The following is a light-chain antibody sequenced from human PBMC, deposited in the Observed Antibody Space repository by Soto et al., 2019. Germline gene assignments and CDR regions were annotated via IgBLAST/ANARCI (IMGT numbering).Light chain of an antibody. V-gene: IGLV2-14*01. J-gene: IGLJ1*01. CDR3: SSYTSSSTL. CDR2: VVT. CDR1: SSDVGGYNY. Sequence: QSVLTQPASVSGSPVQSITISCTGTSSDVGGYNYVSWYQQHPGKAPKLMIYVVTDRPSGVSSRFSGSKSGNTASLTISGLQAEDEADYYCSSYTSSSTLLGTGTKVTVL.